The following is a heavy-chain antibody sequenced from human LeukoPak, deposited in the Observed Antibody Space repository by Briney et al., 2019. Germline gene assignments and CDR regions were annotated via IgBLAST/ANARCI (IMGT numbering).Heavy chain of an antibody. J-gene: IGHJ6*02. V-gene: IGHV4-59*01. CDR3: ARDSRDYGSGSYWDV. Sequence: MPSETLSLTCTVSGGSISNYYWNWIRQPPGKGLEWIGYITGSIYFSVSTSYDPSLESRVTISVDTSKNQFSLTLNSVTAADTAVYYCARDSRDYGSGSYWDVWGQGTPVTVSS. CDR2: IYFSVST. CDR1: GGSISNYY. D-gene: IGHD3-10*01.